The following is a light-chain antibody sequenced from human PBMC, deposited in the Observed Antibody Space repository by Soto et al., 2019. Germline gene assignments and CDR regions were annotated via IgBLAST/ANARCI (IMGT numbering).Light chain of an antibody. J-gene: IGKJ4*01. Sequence: EIVLTQSPGTLSLSPGERATLSCRASQSVTSNSLDWYQQRPGQAPRLLIYGTSNKATGVPDRFSGSGSGTDFTLTISRLEPEDFAVYSCQQYNNWPLTFGGGTKVEIK. CDR3: QQYNNWPLT. V-gene: IGKV3-20*01. CDR1: QSVTSNS. CDR2: GTS.